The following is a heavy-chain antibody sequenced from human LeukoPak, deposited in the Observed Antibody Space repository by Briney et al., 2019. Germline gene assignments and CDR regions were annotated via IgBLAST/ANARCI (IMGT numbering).Heavy chain of an antibody. CDR1: GYTFTGYY. Sequence: ASVKVSCKASGYTFTGYYMHWVRQAPGQGLEWTGWINPNSGGTNYAQKFRGRVTMTRDTSISTAYMELSRLRSDDTAVYYCARGPHWDPHFDYWGQGTLVTVSS. J-gene: IGHJ4*02. CDR3: ARGPHWDPHFDY. V-gene: IGHV1-2*02. CDR2: INPNSGGT. D-gene: IGHD7-27*01.